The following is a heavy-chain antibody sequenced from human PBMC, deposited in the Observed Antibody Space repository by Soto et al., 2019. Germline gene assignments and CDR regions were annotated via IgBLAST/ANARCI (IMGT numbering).Heavy chain of an antibody. J-gene: IGHJ4*02. CDR1: GASLRSGSYY. CDR3: SYGSSFDY. D-gene: IGHD3-10*01. V-gene: IGHV4-61*01. Sequence: SETLSLTCTVSGASLRSGSYYWSWIRQPPGKGLEWIGYISHSGRTNYDTSLKSRLTMSVDTYQNQFSLQLNSVTAADTAVYYCSYGSSFDYWGQGTLVTVSS. CDR2: ISHSGRT.